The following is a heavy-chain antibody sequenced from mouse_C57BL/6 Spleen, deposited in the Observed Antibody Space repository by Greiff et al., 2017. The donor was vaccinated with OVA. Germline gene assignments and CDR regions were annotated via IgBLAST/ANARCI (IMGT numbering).Heavy chain of an antibody. CDR1: GFTFNTYA. J-gene: IGHJ1*03. CDR2: IRSKSSNYAT. Sequence: VQLKESGGGLVQPKGSLKLSCAASGFTFNTYAMPWVRQAPGTGLEWVARIRSKSSNYATYYADSVKDRFTISRDDSQSMLYLQMNNLKTEDTAMYDCVREGGHWYFDVWGTGTTVTVSS. V-gene: IGHV10-3*01. CDR3: VREGGHWYFDV.